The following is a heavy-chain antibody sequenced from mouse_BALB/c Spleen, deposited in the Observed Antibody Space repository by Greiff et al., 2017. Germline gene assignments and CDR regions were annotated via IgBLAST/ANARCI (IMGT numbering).Heavy chain of an antibody. D-gene: IGHD1-2*01. CDR3: TRSITVDYAMDY. CDR1: GYTFTSYW. Sequence: EVQLQQSGTVLARPGASVKMSCKASGYTFTSYWMHWVKQRPGQGLEWIGAIYPGNSDTSYNQKFKGKAKLTAVTSTSTAYMELSSLTNEDSAVYYCTRSITVDYAMDYWGQGTSVTVSS. CDR2: IYPGNSDT. J-gene: IGHJ4*01. V-gene: IGHV1-5*01.